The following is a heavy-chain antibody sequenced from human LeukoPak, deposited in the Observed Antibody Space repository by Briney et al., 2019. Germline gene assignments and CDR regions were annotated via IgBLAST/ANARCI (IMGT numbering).Heavy chain of an antibody. CDR2: INHSGST. CDR3: ARRPGIADY. Sequence: SETLSLTCAVYGGSFSGYYRSWIRQPPGKGLEWIGEINHSGSTNYNPSLKSRVTISVDTSKNQFSLKLSSVTAADTAVYYCARRPGIADYWGQGTLVTVSS. V-gene: IGHV4-34*01. CDR1: GGSFSGYY. J-gene: IGHJ4*02. D-gene: IGHD6-13*01.